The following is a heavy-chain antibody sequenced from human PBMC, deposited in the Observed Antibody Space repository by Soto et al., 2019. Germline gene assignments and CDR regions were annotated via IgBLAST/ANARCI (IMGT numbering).Heavy chain of an antibody. Sequence: PGGSLRLCCAASGFTFSDYYMSWIRQAPGKGLEWVSYISSSGSTIYYADSVKGRFTISRDNAKNSLYLQMNSLRAEDTAVYYCARGPYDYVWGSDPPHFAYWGQGTLVTVSS. D-gene: IGHD3-16*01. CDR3: ARGPYDYVWGSDPPHFAY. CDR2: ISSSGSTI. J-gene: IGHJ4*02. CDR1: GFTFSDYY. V-gene: IGHV3-11*01.